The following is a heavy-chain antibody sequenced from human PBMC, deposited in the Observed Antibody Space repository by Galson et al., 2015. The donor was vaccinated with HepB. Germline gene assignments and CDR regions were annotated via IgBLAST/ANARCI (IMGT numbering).Heavy chain of an antibody. CDR2: ISYDGSNK. D-gene: IGHD3-10*01. CDR1: GFTFSSYG. V-gene: IGHV3-30*18. CDR3: ANSAQGWFGELMPQDY. Sequence: SLRLSCAASGFTFSSYGMHWVRQAPGKGLEWVAVISYDGSNKYYADSVKGRFTISRDNSKNTLYLQMNSLRAEDTAVYYCANSAQGWFGELMPQDYWGQGTLVTVSS. J-gene: IGHJ4*02.